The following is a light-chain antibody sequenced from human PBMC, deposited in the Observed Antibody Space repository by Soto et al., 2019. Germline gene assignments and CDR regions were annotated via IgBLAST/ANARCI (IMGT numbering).Light chain of an antibody. CDR2: GAS. Sequence: EIVITQSPDTLFVSLGEGATLSCRASQSVSSHLAWYQHKPGQAPRLLIYGASTRAYGIPARFSGSGSETDLTLTISSLQSEDSAAYYCQQYHNWPTITFGQGTRLEIK. CDR1: QSVSSH. J-gene: IGKJ5*01. CDR3: QQYHNWPTIT. V-gene: IGKV3-15*01.